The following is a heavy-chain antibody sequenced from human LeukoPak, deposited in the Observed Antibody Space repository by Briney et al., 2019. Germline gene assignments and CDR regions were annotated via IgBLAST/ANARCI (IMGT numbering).Heavy chain of an antibody. CDR2: INPNSGGT. V-gene: IGHV1-2*02. CDR3: ARVLPPITVTISDYYYGMDV. D-gene: IGHD4-11*01. CDR1: GYTFTGYY. J-gene: IGHJ6*02. Sequence: ASVKVSCKASGYTFTGYYMHWARQAPGQGLEWMGWINPNSGGTNYAQKFQGRVTMTRDTSISTAYMELSRLRSDDTAVYYCARVLPPITVTISDYYYGMDVWGQGTTVTVSS.